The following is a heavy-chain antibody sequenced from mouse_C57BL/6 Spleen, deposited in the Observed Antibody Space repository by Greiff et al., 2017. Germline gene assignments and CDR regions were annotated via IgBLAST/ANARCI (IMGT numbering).Heavy chain of an antibody. CDR2: INPGSGGT. CDR3: ARSGRLMDY. J-gene: IGHJ4*01. Sequence: QVQLQQSGAVLVRPGTSVKVSCKASGYAFTNYLIEWVKQRPGQGLEWIGVINPGSGGTNYNEKFKGKATLTADKSSSTAYMQLSSLTSEDSAVYCCARSGRLMDYWGQGTSVTVSS. D-gene: IGHD3-1*01. V-gene: IGHV1-54*01. CDR1: GYAFTNYL.